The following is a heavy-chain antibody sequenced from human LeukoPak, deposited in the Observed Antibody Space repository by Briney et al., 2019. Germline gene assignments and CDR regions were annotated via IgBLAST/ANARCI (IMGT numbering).Heavy chain of an antibody. CDR2: ISYSEST. J-gene: IGHJ4*02. CDR3: ARHIDRGYYEYVDYFIASFDN. Sequence: PSETLSLTCTVSGGSINSGSYYWGWIRQPPGKGLEWIGSISYSESTYYNPSLKSRVTISVDTSKKQLSLKLSSVTAADTSVYYCARHIDRGYYEYVDYFIASFDNWGQGTLVTVSS. V-gene: IGHV4-39*01. D-gene: IGHD3-22*01. CDR1: GGSINSGSYY.